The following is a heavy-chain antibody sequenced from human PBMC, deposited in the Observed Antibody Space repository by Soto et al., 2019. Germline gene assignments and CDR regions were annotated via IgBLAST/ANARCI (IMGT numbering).Heavy chain of an antibody. Sequence: EVQLVESGGGLVQPGRSLRLSCAASGFTFDDYAMHWVRQAPGKGLEWVSGISWNSGSIGYADSVKGRFTISRDNAKNSLYLQMNSLRAEDTALYYCARKRGGDDYYGSGSYFDYWGQGTLVTVSS. D-gene: IGHD3-10*01. CDR3: ARKRGGDDYYGSGSYFDY. CDR2: ISWNSGSI. J-gene: IGHJ4*02. CDR1: GFTFDDYA. V-gene: IGHV3-9*01.